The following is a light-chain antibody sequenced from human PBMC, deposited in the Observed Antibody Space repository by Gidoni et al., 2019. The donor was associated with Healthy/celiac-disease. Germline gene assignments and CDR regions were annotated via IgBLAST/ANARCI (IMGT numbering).Light chain of an antibody. V-gene: IGKV4-1*01. J-gene: IGKJ2*01. Sequence: DIVMTQSPDSLAVSLGERATINCKSSQSVLYSSNNKNYLAWYQQKPGQPPKLLIYWASTRDSGVPDRFSGSGSGTGFTLTISSLHAEDVAVYYCQQYYSTPYTFGQGTKLEIK. CDR3: QQYYSTPYT. CDR2: WAS. CDR1: QSVLYSSNNKNY.